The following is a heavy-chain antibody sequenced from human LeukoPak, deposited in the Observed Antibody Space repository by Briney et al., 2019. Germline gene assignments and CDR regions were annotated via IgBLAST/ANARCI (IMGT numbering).Heavy chain of an antibody. D-gene: IGHD2-15*01. CDR1: GGSFSGCY. J-gene: IGHJ6*03. V-gene: IGHV4-34*01. Sequence: SETLSLTCAVYGGSFSGCYWSWIRQPPGKGLEWIGEINHSGSTNYNPSFKSRVTIGVDTSKNQFSLKLSSVTAADTAVYYCARAVVVAATFTIYYYYYYMDVWGKGTTVTVSS. CDR3: ARAVVVAATFTIYYYYYYMDV. CDR2: INHSGST.